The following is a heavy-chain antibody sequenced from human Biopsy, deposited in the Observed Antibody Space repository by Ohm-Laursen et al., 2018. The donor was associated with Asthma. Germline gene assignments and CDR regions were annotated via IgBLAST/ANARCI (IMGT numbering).Heavy chain of an antibody. CDR3: ARKAGSCISRTCYSLDF. CDR1: GGTFNTYV. V-gene: IGHV1-69*01. J-gene: IGHJ4*02. D-gene: IGHD2-2*01. CDR2: INSVFGTT. Sequence: SSVKVSCKSLGGTFNTYVIGWARQAPGQGLEGMGGINSVFGTTTYPQKFQDRVTITADDSTSTVYMELSSLRSEDTAVYYCARKAGSCISRTCYSLDFWGQGTLVTVSS.